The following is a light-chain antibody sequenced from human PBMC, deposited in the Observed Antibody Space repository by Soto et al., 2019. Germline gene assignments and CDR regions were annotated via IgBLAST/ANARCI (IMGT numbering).Light chain of an antibody. CDR3: SSYTSSSTLV. Sequence: SALTQPASVSGSPGQSITISCTGTSSDVGSYRFVSWYQQHPGKAPTLMIYEGSERPSGVSDRFSGSKSGNTASLTISGLQAEDEADYYCSSYTSSSTLVFGGGTKVTVL. CDR1: SSDVGSYRF. J-gene: IGLJ2*01. V-gene: IGLV2-14*02. CDR2: EGS.